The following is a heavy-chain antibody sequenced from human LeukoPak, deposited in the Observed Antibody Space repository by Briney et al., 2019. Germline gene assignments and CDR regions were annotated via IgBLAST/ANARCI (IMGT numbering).Heavy chain of an antibody. Sequence: GGSLRLSCAASGISFTNAWMSWVRQAPGKGLEWVGCIKSKSDGWTPDYAAPVEGRFTISRDDSKNTLYLQMNSLKTEDTAVYYCTMDNDIVTGYYRGAFDIWGQGTKVTVSS. CDR2: IKSKSDGWTP. J-gene: IGHJ3*02. V-gene: IGHV3-15*01. CDR3: TMDNDIVTGYYRGAFDI. D-gene: IGHD3-9*01. CDR1: GISFTNAW.